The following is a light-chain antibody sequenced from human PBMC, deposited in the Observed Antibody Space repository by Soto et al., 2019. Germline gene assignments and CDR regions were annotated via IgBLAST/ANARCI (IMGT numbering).Light chain of an antibody. CDR3: SAYTTSNTRQIV. V-gene: IGLV2-14*01. J-gene: IGLJ1*01. CDR2: DVS. Sequence: QSALTQPASVSGSPGQSITISCTGTSSDVGGYNYVSWYQQHPGKAPKFMIYDVSNRPSGVSNRFSGSKSGNTASLTISGLHAEDEADDYCSAYTTSNTRQIVFGTGTKVTVL. CDR1: SSDVGGYNY.